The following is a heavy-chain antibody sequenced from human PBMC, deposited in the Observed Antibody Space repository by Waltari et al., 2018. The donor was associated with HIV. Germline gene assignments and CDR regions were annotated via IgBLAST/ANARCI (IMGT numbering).Heavy chain of an antibody. V-gene: IGHV3-74*01. CDR3: ARPHHFNYYDSSGYYG. CDR1: GFTFSSYW. D-gene: IGHD3-22*01. J-gene: IGHJ4*02. Sequence: EVQLVESGGGLVQPGGSLRLSCAASGFTFSSYWMHWVGQAPGKGLVWVSRINSDGSSTSYADSVKGRFTISRDNAKNTLYLQMNSLRAEDTAVYYCARPHHFNYYDSSGYYGWGQGTLVTVSS. CDR2: INSDGSST.